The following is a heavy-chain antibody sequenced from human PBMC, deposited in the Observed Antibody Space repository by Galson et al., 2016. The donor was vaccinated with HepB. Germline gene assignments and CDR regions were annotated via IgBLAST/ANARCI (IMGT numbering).Heavy chain of an antibody. CDR1: EFIVRNNY. Sequence: LRLSCAASEFIVRNNYMHWVRQAPGKGLEWVTVIWHDGSKKYYTDSVEGRFTISRDNSKNTLYLQLNSLRHEDTAVYYCARDRHYYDSALDPWGQGTLVTVSS. CDR2: IWHDGSKK. V-gene: IGHV3-33*08. J-gene: IGHJ5*02. CDR3: ARDRHYYDSALDP. D-gene: IGHD3-22*01.